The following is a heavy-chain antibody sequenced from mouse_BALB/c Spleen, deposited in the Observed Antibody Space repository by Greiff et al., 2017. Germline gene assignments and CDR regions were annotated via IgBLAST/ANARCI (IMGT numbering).Heavy chain of an antibody. CDR1: GFNIKDYY. CDR2: IDPENGDT. CDR3: SDGNGASYYAMDY. Sequence: VQLQQSGAELVRSGASVKLSCTASGFNIKDYYMHWVKQRPEQGLEWIGWIDPENGDTEYAPKFQGKATMTADTSSNTAYLQLSSLTSEDTAVYYCSDGNGASYYAMDYWGQGTSVTVAS. V-gene: IGHV14-4*02. D-gene: IGHD2-1*01. J-gene: IGHJ4*01.